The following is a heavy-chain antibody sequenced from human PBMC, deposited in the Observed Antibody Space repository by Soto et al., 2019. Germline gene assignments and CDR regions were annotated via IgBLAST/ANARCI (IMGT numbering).Heavy chain of an antibody. Sequence: SETLSLTCTVSGGSISSYYWSWIRQPPGKGLEWIGYIYYSGSTNYNPSLKSRVTISVDTSKNQFSLKLSSVTAADTAVYYCARLWADVVVPAARWFDPWGQGTLVTVSS. J-gene: IGHJ5*02. CDR1: GGSISSYY. D-gene: IGHD2-2*01. CDR2: IYYSGST. V-gene: IGHV4-59*08. CDR3: ARLWADVVVPAARWFDP.